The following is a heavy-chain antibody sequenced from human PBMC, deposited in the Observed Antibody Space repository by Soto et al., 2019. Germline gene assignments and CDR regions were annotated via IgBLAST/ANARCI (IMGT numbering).Heavy chain of an antibody. CDR2: IYHSGST. V-gene: IGHV4-30-2*01. CDR3: ARGPPHYYYGMDV. Sequence: WGAGLLKPSQTLSLTCAVSGGSISSGGYSWSWIRQPPGKGLEWIGYIYHSGSTYYNPSLKSRVTISVDRSKNQFSLKLSSVTAADTAVYYCARGPPHYYYGMDVWGQGTTVTVSS. CDR1: GGSISSGGYS. J-gene: IGHJ6*02.